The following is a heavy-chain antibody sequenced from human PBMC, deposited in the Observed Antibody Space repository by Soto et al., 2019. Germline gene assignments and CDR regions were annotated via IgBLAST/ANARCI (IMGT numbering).Heavy chain of an antibody. CDR1: GGSISSSSYY. CDR3: LRVPAAREYYFDY. V-gene: IGHV4-39*01. D-gene: IGHD2-2*01. Sequence: SSETLSLTCTVSGGSISSSSYYWGWIRQPPGKGLEWIGSIYYSGSTYYNPSLKSRVTISVDTSKNQFSLKLSSVTAADTAVYYCLRVPAAREYYFDYWGQGTLVTVSS. CDR2: IYYSGST. J-gene: IGHJ4*02.